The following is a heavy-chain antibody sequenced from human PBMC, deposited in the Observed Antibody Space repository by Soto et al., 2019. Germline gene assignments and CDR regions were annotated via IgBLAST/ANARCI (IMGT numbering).Heavy chain of an antibody. Sequence: QVQLQQWGAGLLKPLETLSLTCAVYGGFVSSGSYYWSWIRQPPGKGLEWIGEMSHSGGTHFNPSLKSRVTISVDTSKNQFSLKMSSVTAADTALYYCARVERGTATTVVDAFDIWGPGTMVTVS. CDR3: ARVERGTATTVVDAFDI. CDR2: MSHSGGT. CDR1: GGFVSSGSYY. D-gene: IGHD1-1*01. V-gene: IGHV4-34*01. J-gene: IGHJ3*02.